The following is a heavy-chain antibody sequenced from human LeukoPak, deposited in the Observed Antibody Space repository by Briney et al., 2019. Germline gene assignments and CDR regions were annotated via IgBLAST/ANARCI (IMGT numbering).Heavy chain of an antibody. J-gene: IGHJ4*02. V-gene: IGHV3-7*01. CDR1: GFTFSSYW. D-gene: IGHD1-26*01. CDR2: IKGDESAR. CDR3: ARDVVGSLDY. Sequence: GGSLRLSCAASGFTFSSYWMGWVRQAPGKGLEWVANIKGDESARHQSDSVKGPFTISRDNTRNSLYLQMTNLRGDDTAVYYCARDVVGSLDYWGQGTLVTVSS.